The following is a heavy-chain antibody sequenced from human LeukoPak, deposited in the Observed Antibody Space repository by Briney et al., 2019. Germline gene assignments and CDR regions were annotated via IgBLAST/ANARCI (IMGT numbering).Heavy chain of an antibody. V-gene: IGHV3-23*01. J-gene: IGHJ4*02. Sequence: GGSLRLSCAASGXTFSSKAMSWVRQAPGKGLESVCRIGGSGGGADYADSVKGRFTISRDNSRNTLYLQMNSLRAEDTAVFYCAKSQSSGYYYWDYWGQGTLVTVSS. CDR2: IGGSGGGA. D-gene: IGHD3-22*01. CDR1: GXTFSSKA. CDR3: AKSQSSGYYYWDY.